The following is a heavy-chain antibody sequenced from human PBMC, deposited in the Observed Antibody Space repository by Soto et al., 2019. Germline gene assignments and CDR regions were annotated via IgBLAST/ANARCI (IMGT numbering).Heavy chain of an antibody. V-gene: IGHV4-59*08. CDR3: ARQGAVPAATYYYYMDV. CDR2: IYYSGST. Sequence: SETLSLTCTVSGGSISSYYWSWIRQPPGKGLEWIGYIYYSGSTNYNPSLESRVTISVDTSKNQFSLKLSSVTAADTAVYYCARQGAVPAATYYYYMDVWGKGTTVTVSS. D-gene: IGHD2-2*01. CDR1: GGSISSYY. J-gene: IGHJ6*03.